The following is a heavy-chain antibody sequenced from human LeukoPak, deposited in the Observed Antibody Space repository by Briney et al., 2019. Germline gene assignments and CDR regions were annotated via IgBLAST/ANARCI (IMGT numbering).Heavy chain of an antibody. J-gene: IGHJ4*02. CDR3: ARAYGSGTSYHPDY. CDR1: GYTFTGYH. V-gene: IGHV1-2*02. Sequence: ASVKVSCKASGYTFTGYHMHWVRQAPGQGLEYMGWINPNSGDTNSSQKFQDRVTLTRDTSITTAYMELSSLTSDDTAVYYCARAYGSGTSYHPDYWGQGTLVTVSS. D-gene: IGHD3-10*01. CDR2: INPNSGDT.